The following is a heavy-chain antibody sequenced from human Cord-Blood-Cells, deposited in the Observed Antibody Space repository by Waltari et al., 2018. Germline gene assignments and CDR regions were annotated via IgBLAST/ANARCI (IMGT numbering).Heavy chain of an antibody. CDR3: AREVREWIFGVVNDAFDI. CDR1: GGTFSSYA. J-gene: IGHJ3*02. V-gene: IGHV1-69*06. Sequence: QVQLVQSGAEVKKPGSSVKVSCQASGGTFSSYAISWVRQAPGQGLEWMGGIIPIFGTANYAQKFQGRVTITADKSTSTAYMELSSLRSEDTAVYYCAREVREWIFGVVNDAFDIWGQGTMVTVSS. D-gene: IGHD3-3*01. CDR2: IIPIFGTA.